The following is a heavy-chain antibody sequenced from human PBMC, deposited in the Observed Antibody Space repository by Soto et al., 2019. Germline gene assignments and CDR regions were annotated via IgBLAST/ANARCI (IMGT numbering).Heavy chain of an antibody. CDR2: INPNSGGT. J-gene: IGHJ6*02. V-gene: IGHV1-2*02. D-gene: IGHD2-2*01. CDR3: ARGPRIVVVPAAQRARGGMDV. Sequence: GASVKVSCKASGYTFTGYYMHWVRQAPGQGLEWMGWINPNSGGTNYAQKFQGRVTMTRDTSISTAYMELSRLRSDDTAVYYCARGPRIVVVPAAQRARGGMDVWGQGTTVTVSS. CDR1: GYTFTGYY.